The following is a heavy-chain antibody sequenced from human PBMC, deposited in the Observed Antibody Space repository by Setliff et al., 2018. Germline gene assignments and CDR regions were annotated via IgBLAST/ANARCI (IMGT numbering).Heavy chain of an antibody. V-gene: IGHV4-39*07. Sequence: PSETLSLTCNVSGASISRTSYYWSWIRQPPGKGLEWIGEINHSGSTNYNPSLKSRVTISVDTSKNQFSLKLTSVTAADTAVYYCARSLGSGSYYNSRPFYSDYWGQGTLVTVSS. CDR1: GASISRTSYY. CDR2: INHSGST. D-gene: IGHD3-10*01. CDR3: ARSLGSGSYYNSRPFYSDY. J-gene: IGHJ4*02.